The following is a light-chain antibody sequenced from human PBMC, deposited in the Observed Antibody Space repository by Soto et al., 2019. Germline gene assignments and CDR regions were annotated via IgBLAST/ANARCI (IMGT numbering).Light chain of an antibody. CDR3: QQYGYSAT. CDR2: AAS. Sequence: EIVLTQSPVTLSLSPAERATLSCMASQSVSNNYLAWYQQKPGQAPRLLIYAASSRATGIPDRFSGSGSGTDFTLTISRLEPEDFAVYYCQQYGYSATFGGGTKVDIK. CDR1: QSVSNNY. J-gene: IGKJ4*01. V-gene: IGKV3-20*01.